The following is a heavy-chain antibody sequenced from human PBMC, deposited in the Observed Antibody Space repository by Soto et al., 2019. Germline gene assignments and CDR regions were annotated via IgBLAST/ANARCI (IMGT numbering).Heavy chain of an antibody. CDR3: ARGVVMDV. CDR2: IYYSGST. Sequence: QVQLQESGPGLVKPSETLSLTCTVSGGSISSYYWSWIRQPPGKGLEWIGYIYYSGSTNYNPSLMSRVTLSVATSKNQFSLKLSSVNAAETAVYYCARGVVMDVWGQGTTVTVSS. CDR1: GGSISSYY. J-gene: IGHJ6*02. V-gene: IGHV4-59*01. D-gene: IGHD2-15*01.